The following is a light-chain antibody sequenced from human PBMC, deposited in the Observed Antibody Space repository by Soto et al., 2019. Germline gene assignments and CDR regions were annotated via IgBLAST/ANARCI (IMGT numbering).Light chain of an antibody. V-gene: IGKV3-15*01. CDR1: QSVSSH. Sequence: EILLTQSPATLSVSPGERATLSCRASQSVSSHLAWYQQKPGQAPRVLIYGASTRATGSPARFSGSGSGTEFTLTISSLQSEDFVVYFCQQYDIWPWTFGQGTEVDIK. J-gene: IGKJ1*01. CDR2: GAS. CDR3: QQYDIWPWT.